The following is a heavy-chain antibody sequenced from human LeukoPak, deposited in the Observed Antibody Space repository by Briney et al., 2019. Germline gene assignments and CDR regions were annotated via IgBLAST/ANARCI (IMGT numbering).Heavy chain of an antibody. CDR1: GYTFTNYY. Sequence: ASVKLSCKASGYTFTNYYIHWVRQAPGQGLEGMGMIDPSDGRPTYGQNFQGSVTMTKDTSTSTVYMELSSLRSEDTAVYYCARDRSSSGWLYFDYWGQGTLVTVSS. V-gene: IGHV1-46*01. J-gene: IGHJ4*02. CDR2: IDPSDGRP. D-gene: IGHD6-19*01. CDR3: ARDRSSSGWLYFDY.